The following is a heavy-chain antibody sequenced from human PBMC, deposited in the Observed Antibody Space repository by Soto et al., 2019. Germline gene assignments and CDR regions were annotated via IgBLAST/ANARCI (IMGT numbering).Heavy chain of an antibody. CDR1: GFTVSSYA. Sequence: GGSLRLSCAASGFTVSSYAKHCVRQALGKGLEWVAGIACDGSNKYYADSVKGRFTISRDNSKNTLYLQMNSLRAEDTAVYYCAKEFSSDWLSDHCGQGPLLTVSS. CDR3: AKEFSSDWLSDH. J-gene: IGHJ4*02. D-gene: IGHD6-19*01. CDR2: IACDGSNK. V-gene: IGHV3-30*18.